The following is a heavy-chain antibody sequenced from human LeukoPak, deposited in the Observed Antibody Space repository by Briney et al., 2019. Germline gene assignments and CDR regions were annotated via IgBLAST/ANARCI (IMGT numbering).Heavy chain of an antibody. Sequence: PSGTLSLTCAVSGGSISNITNSNWWSWVRQPPGKGLEWIGEIYHSGSTNYNPSLKSRVTISVDKSKNQFSLKLSSVTAAGTALYYCARELRYDNSDSGGFWGQGTVVTVSS. CDR3: ARELRYDNSDSGGF. D-gene: IGHD3-22*01. J-gene: IGHJ3*01. V-gene: IGHV4-4*02. CDR2: IYHSGST. CDR1: GGSISNITNSNW.